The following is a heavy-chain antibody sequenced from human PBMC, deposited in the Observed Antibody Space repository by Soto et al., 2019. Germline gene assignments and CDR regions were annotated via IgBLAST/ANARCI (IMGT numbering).Heavy chain of an antibody. J-gene: IGHJ2*01. CDR2: ISSSSSYI. D-gene: IGHD3-9*01. V-gene: IGHV3-21*01. CDR3: AFFFQSEDGIRYLCSVSAFLLNRSSDL. Sequence: KGLEWVSSISSSSSYIYYADSVKGRFTISRDNAKNSMYLQMNSLRAEDTAVYYCAFFFQSEDGIRYLCSVSAFLLNRSSDL.